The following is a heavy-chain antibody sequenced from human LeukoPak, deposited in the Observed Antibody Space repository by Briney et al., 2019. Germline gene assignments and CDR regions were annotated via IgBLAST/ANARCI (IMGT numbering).Heavy chain of an antibody. J-gene: IGHJ5*02. Sequence: SETLSLTCSVSGGSISTSSYYWAWIRQPPGKGLEWIGAIFYTGSTYYNPSLKSRLTISIDTSQNQFSLELTSVTAADTAVYYCATLDTSIVRFNWFDPWGQGTLVTVSS. CDR2: IFYTGST. CDR1: GGSISTSSYY. CDR3: ATLDTSIVRFNWFDP. V-gene: IGHV4-39*01. D-gene: IGHD5-18*01.